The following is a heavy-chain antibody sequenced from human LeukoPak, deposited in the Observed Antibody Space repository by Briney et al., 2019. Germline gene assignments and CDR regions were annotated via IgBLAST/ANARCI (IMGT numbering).Heavy chain of an antibody. J-gene: IGHJ4*02. Sequence: GGSLRLSCAASGFTVSSNYMSWVRQAPGKGLEWVSVIYSGGSTYYADSVKGRFTISRDNSKNTLYLQMNSLRAEDTAVYYCAKDLTEYDSSGLIDYWGQGTLVTVSS. V-gene: IGHV3-66*01. CDR2: IYSGGST. CDR3: AKDLTEYDSSGLIDY. CDR1: GFTVSSNY. D-gene: IGHD3-22*01.